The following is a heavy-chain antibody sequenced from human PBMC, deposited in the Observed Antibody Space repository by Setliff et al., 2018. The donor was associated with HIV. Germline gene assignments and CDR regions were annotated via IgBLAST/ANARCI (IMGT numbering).Heavy chain of an antibody. D-gene: IGHD4-4*01. J-gene: IGHJ6*03. CDR3: ARMYSNYGRYYYYYMDV. V-gene: IGHV4-59*12. CDR1: GGSISSYY. CDR2: IYYSGST. Sequence: PSETLSLTCTVSGGSISSYYWSWIRQPPGKGLEWIGYIYYSGSTYYNPSLKSRITISVDASKNQFSLKVSSVTAADTAVYYCARMYSNYGRYYYYYMDVWGKGTTVTVSS.